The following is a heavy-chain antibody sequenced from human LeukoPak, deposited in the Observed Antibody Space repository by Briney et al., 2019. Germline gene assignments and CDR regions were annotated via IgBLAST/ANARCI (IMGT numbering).Heavy chain of an antibody. CDR3: ARDLGRLCTNGVCHTADDAFDI. CDR2: IYTSGST. D-gene: IGHD2-8*01. Sequence: SETLSLTCTVSGGSISSYYWSWIRQPAGKGLEWIGRIYTSGSTNYNPSLKSRVTMSVDTSKNQFSLKLSSVTAADTAVYYCARDLGRLCTNGVCHTADDAFDIWGQGTMVTVSS. V-gene: IGHV4-4*07. CDR1: GGSISSYY. J-gene: IGHJ3*02.